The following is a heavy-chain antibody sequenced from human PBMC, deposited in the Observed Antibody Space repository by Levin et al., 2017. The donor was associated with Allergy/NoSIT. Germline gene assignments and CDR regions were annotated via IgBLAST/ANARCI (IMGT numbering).Heavy chain of an antibody. Sequence: GESLKISCRASGYSFTSFGIYWVRRAPGQGLQYLGWINTYDGETVLAPPLQDRVTLTADRSTRTVYMDLRNLRSDDTAVYYCAREYLGAGSYRNRPIENWGQGTRVIVSS. CDR3: AREYLGAGSYRNRPIEN. CDR1: GYSFTSFG. J-gene: IGHJ4*02. D-gene: IGHD2-8*02. V-gene: IGHV1-18*01. CDR2: INTYDGET.